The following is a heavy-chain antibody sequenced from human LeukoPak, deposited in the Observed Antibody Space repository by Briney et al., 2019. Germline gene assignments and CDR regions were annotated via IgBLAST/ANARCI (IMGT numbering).Heavy chain of an antibody. CDR1: GGPFSGHY. J-gene: IGHJ4*02. CDR3: ATMRGYCSSPTCQDS. D-gene: IGHD2-2*01. Sequence: SETLSLTCAVYGGPFSGHYWRWIRQPPGKGLEWIGEINHGGSANYSPSLKSRVTLSVDTSKNQFSLKLSSVTAADTAMYYCATMRGYCSSPTCQDSWGQGTLVTVSS. V-gene: IGHV4-34*01. CDR2: INHGGSA.